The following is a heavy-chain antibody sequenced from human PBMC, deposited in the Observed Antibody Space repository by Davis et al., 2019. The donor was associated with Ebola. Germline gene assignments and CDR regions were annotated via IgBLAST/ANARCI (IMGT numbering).Heavy chain of an antibody. CDR3: ARVRMVRGVIILDY. CDR2: IYHSGST. J-gene: IGHJ4*02. Sequence: SETLSLTCAVSGGSISSGGYSWSWIRQPPGKGLEWIGYIYHSGSTYYNPSLKSRVTISVDRSKNQFSLKLSSVTAADTAVYYCARVRMVRGVIILDYWGQGTLVTVSS. D-gene: IGHD3-10*01. CDR1: GGSISSGGYS. V-gene: IGHV4-30-2*01.